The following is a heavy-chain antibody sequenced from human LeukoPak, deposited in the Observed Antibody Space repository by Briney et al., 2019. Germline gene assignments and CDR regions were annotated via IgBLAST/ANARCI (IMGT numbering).Heavy chain of an antibody. CDR3: ARENWVFDY. Sequence: SETLSLTCVVSGHSISSGYHWGWIRQPPGEGLEWIGSVYRSGSTYYNPSLKSRVTISVDTSKNQISLKVRSVTAADTAVYYCARENWVFDYWGQGILVTVS. J-gene: IGHJ4*02. CDR2: VYRSGST. CDR1: GHSISSGYH. D-gene: IGHD7-27*01. V-gene: IGHV4-38-2*02.